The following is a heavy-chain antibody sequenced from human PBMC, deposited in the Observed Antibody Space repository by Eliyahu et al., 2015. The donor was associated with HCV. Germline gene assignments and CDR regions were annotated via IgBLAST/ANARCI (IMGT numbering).Heavy chain of an antibody. CDR3: ARASYYDSSGADFDY. V-gene: IGHV1-69*04. CDR2: IIPTLGIA. D-gene: IGHD3-22*01. Sequence: EVKKPGSSVKVSCKASGGTFSSYAISWVRQAPGQGLEWMGRIIPTLGIANYAQKFQGRVTITADKSTSTAYMELSSLRSEDTAVYYCARASYYDSSGADFDYWGQGTLVTVSS. CDR1: GGTFSSYA. J-gene: IGHJ4*02.